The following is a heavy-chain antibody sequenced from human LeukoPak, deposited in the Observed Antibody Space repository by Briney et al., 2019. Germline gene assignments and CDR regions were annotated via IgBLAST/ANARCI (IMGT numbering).Heavy chain of an antibody. CDR2: INPSGGSS. Sequence: ASVKVSCKASGYTFTSYYMHWVRQAPGQGLEWMGIINPSGGSSSYAQKFQGRVTMTRDTSTSTVYMELSSLRSEDTAVYYCASYRNYNAFDIWGQGTMVTVSS. D-gene: IGHD5-24*01. V-gene: IGHV1-46*01. J-gene: IGHJ3*02. CDR1: GYTFTSYY. CDR3: ASYRNYNAFDI.